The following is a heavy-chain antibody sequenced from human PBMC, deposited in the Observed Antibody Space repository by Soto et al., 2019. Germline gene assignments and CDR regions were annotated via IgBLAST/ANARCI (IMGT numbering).Heavy chain of an antibody. CDR1: GYTLTETS. CDR2: FDPEDGET. V-gene: IGHV1-24*01. D-gene: IGHD5-18*01. J-gene: IGHJ4*02. Sequence: SVKVSCKVSGYTLTETSMHWVRQAPGKGLEWMGGFDPEDGETIYAQKFQGRVTMTEDTSTDTAYMELSSLRSEDTAVYYCATIPHRGGYPYYFDYWGQGTPVTVSS. CDR3: ATIPHRGGYPYYFDY.